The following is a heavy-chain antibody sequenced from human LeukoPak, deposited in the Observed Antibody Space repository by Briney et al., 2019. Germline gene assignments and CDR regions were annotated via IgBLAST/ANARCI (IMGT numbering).Heavy chain of an antibody. D-gene: IGHD3-3*01. CDR1: GFTFSSYA. V-gene: IGHV3-23*01. Sequence: PGGSLRLSCAASGFTFSSYAMSWVRQAPGKGLEWVSAISGSGGSTYYADSVKGRFTISRDNSKNTLYLQMNSLRAEDTAVYYCAKDLRYYDFWSGYDYWGQGTLVTVSS. CDR3: AKDLRYYDFWSGYDY. J-gene: IGHJ4*02. CDR2: ISGSGGST.